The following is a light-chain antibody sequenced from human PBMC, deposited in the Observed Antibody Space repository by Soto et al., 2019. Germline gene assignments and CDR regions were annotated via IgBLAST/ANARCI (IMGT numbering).Light chain of an antibody. Sequence: DIQMTQYPSTLSGSVGDRVTITCRASQGITNRLAWYQQKPGKAPKLLIYEASSLQSGVPSRISGSGSGTDFTLTISSLQPEDFATYYCLQANSFPITFGQGTRLEIK. V-gene: IGKV1-12*01. CDR1: QGITNR. CDR3: LQANSFPIT. J-gene: IGKJ5*01. CDR2: EAS.